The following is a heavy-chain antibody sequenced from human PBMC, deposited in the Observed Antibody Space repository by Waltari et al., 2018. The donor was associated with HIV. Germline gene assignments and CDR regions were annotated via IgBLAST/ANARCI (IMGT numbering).Heavy chain of an antibody. CDR2: ISSSSGDI. V-gene: IGHV3-21*01. J-gene: IGHJ5*02. CDR1: GFTFSTYN. D-gene: IGHD2-21*02. CDR3: ARDKMTYASGWFDP. Sequence: EVQLVESGGGLVKPGGSLRLSCAASGFTFSTYNMNWVRQAPGKGLEWVSSISSSSGDINYADSVKGRFTISRDNAKNSLYLQMNSLRAEDTAVYYCARDKMTYASGWFDPWGQGTLVTVSS.